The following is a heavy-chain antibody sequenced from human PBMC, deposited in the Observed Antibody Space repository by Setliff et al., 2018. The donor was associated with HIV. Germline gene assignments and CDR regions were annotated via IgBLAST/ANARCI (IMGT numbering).Heavy chain of an antibody. CDR2: ISGSGGGT. D-gene: IGHD2-21*01. V-gene: IGHV3-23*01. CDR1: GFTFSSYA. Sequence: PGGSLRLSCAASGFTFSSYAMNWVRQAPGKGLEWVSAISGSGGGTYYADSVEGRFSISRDNSKNTLYLQMASLRPEDMAVYYCVRDTPGSDNAFDIWGQGTMVTVSS. CDR3: VRDTPGSDNAFDI. J-gene: IGHJ3*02.